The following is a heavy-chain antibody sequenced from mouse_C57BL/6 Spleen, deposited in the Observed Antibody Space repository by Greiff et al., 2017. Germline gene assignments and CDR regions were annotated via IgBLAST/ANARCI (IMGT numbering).Heavy chain of an antibody. Sequence: VKLQESGPELVKPGASVKISCKASGYAFSSSWMNWVKQRPGKGLEWIGRIYPGDGDTNYNGKFKGKATLTADKSSSTAYMQLSSLTSEDSAVYFCARQDSSGYRAMDYWGQGTSVTVSS. CDR3: ARQDSSGYRAMDY. CDR1: GYAFSSSW. V-gene: IGHV1-82*01. D-gene: IGHD3-2*02. CDR2: IYPGDGDT. J-gene: IGHJ4*01.